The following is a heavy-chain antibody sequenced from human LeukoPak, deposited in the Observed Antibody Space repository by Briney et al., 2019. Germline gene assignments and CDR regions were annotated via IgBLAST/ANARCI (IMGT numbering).Heavy chain of an antibody. Sequence: RASETLSLTCTVSGGSISSGSYYWSWIRQPAGKGLEWIGRIYTSGSTNYNPSLKSRVTISVDTSKNQFSLKLSPVTAADTAVYYCARVGSNYGDYYYYMDVWGKGTTVTVSS. CDR2: IYTSGST. CDR3: ARVGSNYGDYYYYMDV. D-gene: IGHD4-11*01. CDR1: GGSISSGSYY. J-gene: IGHJ6*03. V-gene: IGHV4-61*02.